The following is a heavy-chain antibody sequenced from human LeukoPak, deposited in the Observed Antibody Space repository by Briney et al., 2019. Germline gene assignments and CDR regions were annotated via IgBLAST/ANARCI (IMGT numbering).Heavy chain of an antibody. Sequence: VASVKVSCKASGYTFTSYGISWVRQAPGQGLEWMGWISAYNGNTNYAQKLQGRVTMTTDTSTSTAYMEPRSLRSDDTAVYYCARVSPWYYDSSGYITDGYWGQGTLVTVSS. D-gene: IGHD3-22*01. V-gene: IGHV1-18*01. CDR2: ISAYNGNT. CDR1: GYTFTSYG. J-gene: IGHJ4*02. CDR3: ARVSPWYYDSSGYITDGY.